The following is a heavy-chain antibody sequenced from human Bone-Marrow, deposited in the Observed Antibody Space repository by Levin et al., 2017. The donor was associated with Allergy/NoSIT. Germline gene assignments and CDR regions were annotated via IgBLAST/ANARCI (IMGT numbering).Heavy chain of an antibody. CDR3: AGPLASSGWYSGAFDI. D-gene: IGHD6-19*01. Sequence: PGGSLRLSCAASGFTVSSNYMSWVRQAPGRGLEWVSVIYTGGTTYYADFVKGRFTISRDNSKNILYLQMNSLRAEDTAVYYCAGPLASSGWYSGAFDIWGQGTMVTVSS. V-gene: IGHV3-53*01. J-gene: IGHJ3*02. CDR2: IYTGGTT. CDR1: GFTVSSNY.